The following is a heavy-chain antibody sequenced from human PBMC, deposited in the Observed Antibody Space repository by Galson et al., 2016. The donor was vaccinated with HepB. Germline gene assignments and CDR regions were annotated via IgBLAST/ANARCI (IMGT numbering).Heavy chain of an antibody. CDR2: ISPHNNNA. CDR3: VSASMST. D-gene: IGHD2/OR15-2a*01. CDR1: GYKFDTYG. V-gene: IGHV1-18*01. J-gene: IGHJ4*02. Sequence: SVKVSCKGSGYKFDTYGVNWVRQAPGQRLEWVGWISPHNNNANYAPKFRGRIFMTTERSTNTVFMDLWRLRTDDTAVYYCVSASMSTWGPGTQVIVSS.